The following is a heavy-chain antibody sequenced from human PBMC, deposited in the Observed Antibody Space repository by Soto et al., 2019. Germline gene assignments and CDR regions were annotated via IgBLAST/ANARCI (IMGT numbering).Heavy chain of an antibody. CDR1: GYTLTELS. CDR2: FDPEDGET. Sequence: QVQLVQSGAEVKKPGASVKVSCKVSGYTLTELSMHWVRQAPGKGLEWMGGFDPEDGETIYAQKCQGRVTMTEXXSXDXXYMELSSLRSEDTAVYYCATKGRWYVGYYYYGMDVWGQGTTVTVSS. D-gene: IGHD6-13*01. V-gene: IGHV1-24*01. J-gene: IGHJ6*02. CDR3: ATKGRWYVGYYYYGMDV.